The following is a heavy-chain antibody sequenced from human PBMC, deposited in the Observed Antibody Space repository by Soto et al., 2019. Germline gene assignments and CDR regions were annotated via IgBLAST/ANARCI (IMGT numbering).Heavy chain of an antibody. Sequence: ASVKVSCKASGYTXTSYAMHWVRQAPGQRLEWMGWINAGNGNTKYPQKFQGRVTITRDTSASTAYMELSSLRSEDTAVYYCARAGILYYYYGMDVWGQGTTVTV. CDR2: INAGNGNT. J-gene: IGHJ6*02. D-gene: IGHD1-20*01. CDR1: GYTXTSYA. CDR3: ARAGILYYYYGMDV. V-gene: IGHV1-3*01.